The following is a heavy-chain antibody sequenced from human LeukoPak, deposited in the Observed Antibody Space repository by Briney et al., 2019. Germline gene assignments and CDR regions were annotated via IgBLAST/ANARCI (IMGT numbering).Heavy chain of an antibody. Sequence: GGSLRLSCAASGFTFSSYWMHWVRQAPGKGRVWVSRINSYGSSTYYADSVKGRFTISRDNSKNTLYLQMNSLRAEETAVYYCAKNFVVVPGNVNYFDYWGQGTLVTVSS. V-gene: IGHV3-74*01. CDR3: AKNFVVVPGNVNYFDY. CDR1: GFTFSSYW. J-gene: IGHJ4*02. CDR2: INSYGSST. D-gene: IGHD2-21*02.